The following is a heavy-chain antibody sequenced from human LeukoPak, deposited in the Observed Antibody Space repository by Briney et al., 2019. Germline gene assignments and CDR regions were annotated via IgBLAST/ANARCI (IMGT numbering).Heavy chain of an antibody. CDR2: INSDGSST. Sequence: GGSLRLSCAASGFTFTTYWMHWVRQAPGKGLVWVSRINSDGSSTTYADSVKGRFTISRDNAKNSLYLQMNSLRAEDTAVYYCARDYDSSGDYWGQGTLVTVSS. V-gene: IGHV3-74*01. CDR1: GFTFTTYW. CDR3: ARDYDSSGDY. J-gene: IGHJ4*02. D-gene: IGHD3-22*01.